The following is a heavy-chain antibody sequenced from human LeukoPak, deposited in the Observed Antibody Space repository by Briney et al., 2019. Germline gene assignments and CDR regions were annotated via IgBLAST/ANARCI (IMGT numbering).Heavy chain of an antibody. CDR2: IYHSGST. D-gene: IGHD2-15*01. CDR1: GGSITSSDYY. J-gene: IGHJ5*02. Sequence: SETLSLTCSVSGGSITSSDYYWGWIRQPPGKGLEWIGEIYHSGSTNYNPSLKSRVTTSIDKSKNQFSLKLSSVTAADTAVYYCAREVVVVAAEYNWFDPWGQGTLVTVSS. CDR3: AREVVVVAAEYNWFDP. V-gene: IGHV4-39*07.